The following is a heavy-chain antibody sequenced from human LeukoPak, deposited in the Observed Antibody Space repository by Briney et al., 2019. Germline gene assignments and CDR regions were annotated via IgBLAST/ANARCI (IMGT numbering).Heavy chain of an antibody. V-gene: IGHV4-4*07. D-gene: IGHD2/OR15-2a*01. CDR2: VFSTGST. CDR3: ARDYLSFEGDNWFDP. CDR1: GESINTYH. Sequence: SETLSLTCTVSGESINTYHWNWFRQPAGKGLEWIGRVFSTGSTNYNPSLKSRVTMSVDMSKNQVSLNLTSVTAADTAMYYCARDYLSFEGDNWFDPWGQGIQVTVSS. J-gene: IGHJ5*02.